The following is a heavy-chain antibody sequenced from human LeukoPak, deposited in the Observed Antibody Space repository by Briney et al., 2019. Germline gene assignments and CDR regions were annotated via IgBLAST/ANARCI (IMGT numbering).Heavy chain of an antibody. J-gene: IGHJ2*01. CDR3: ARGLPQYFDL. D-gene: IGHD3-16*01. V-gene: IGHV6-1*01. Sequence: SQTLSLTCAISGDSVSSSSVAWNWIRQSPSSGLEWLGRTYYRSKWYNDYAESVKSRITINPDTSKNQFSLQLNSVTPEDTAVYYCARGLPQYFDLWGRGTLVTVSS. CDR1: GDSVSSSSVA. CDR2: TYYRSKWYN.